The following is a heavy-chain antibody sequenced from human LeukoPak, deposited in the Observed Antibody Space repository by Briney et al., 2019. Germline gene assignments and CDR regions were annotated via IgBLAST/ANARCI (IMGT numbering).Heavy chain of an antibody. CDR2: ISGSGGST. J-gene: IGHJ4*02. CDR3: AKETTLAGFYPYFDY. CDR1: GFTFSSYA. Sequence: GGSLRLSCAASGFTFSSYAMSWVRQVPGKGLERVSYISGSGGSTYYADSVNGRFTISRDNSKNTLYLQMSSLRAEDTAVYYCAKETTLAGFYPYFDYWGQGTLITVSS. V-gene: IGHV3-23*01. D-gene: IGHD6-19*01.